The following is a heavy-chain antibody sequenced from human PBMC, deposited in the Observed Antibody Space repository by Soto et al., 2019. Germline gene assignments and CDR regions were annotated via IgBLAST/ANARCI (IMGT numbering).Heavy chain of an antibody. J-gene: IGHJ4*02. Sequence: EVQLVESGGGLVQPGGSLRLSCAVSGFTFTSYWMSWVRQAPGMGLEWVANIKQDGSEIYYVDSVKGRFIISRDDAKNSRYLQMNRLRAEDTAVYYCARGRANFDYWGQGTLVTVSS. CDR1: GFTFTSYW. V-gene: IGHV3-7*03. CDR3: ARGRANFDY. CDR2: IKQDGSEI.